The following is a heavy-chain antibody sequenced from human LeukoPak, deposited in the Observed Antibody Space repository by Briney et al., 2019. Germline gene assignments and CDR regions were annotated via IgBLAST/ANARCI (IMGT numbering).Heavy chain of an antibody. V-gene: IGHV3-15*01. CDR1: GFTFSNAW. Sequence: GGSLRLSCAASGFTFSNAWMSWVRQAPGKGLEWVGRIKSKTDGGTTDYAAPVKGRFTISRDDSKNTLYLQMNSLKTEDTAVYYCTTVFDFWIRPFDYWGQGTLVTVSS. CDR3: TTVFDFWIRPFDY. CDR2: IKSKTDGGTT. D-gene: IGHD3/OR15-3a*01. J-gene: IGHJ4*02.